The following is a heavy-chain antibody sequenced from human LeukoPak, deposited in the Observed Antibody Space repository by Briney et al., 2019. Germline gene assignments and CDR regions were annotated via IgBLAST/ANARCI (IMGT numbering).Heavy chain of an antibody. J-gene: IGHJ4*02. CDR1: GVSISSYY. CDR3: ARHYYDSSGYFDY. V-gene: IGHV4-59*08. Sequence: PSETLSLTCTVSGVSISSYYWSWIRQPPGKGLEWIGYIYYSGSTNYNPSLKSRVTISVDTSKNQFSLKLSSVTAADTAVYYCARHYYDSSGYFDYWGQGTLVTVSS. CDR2: IYYSGST. D-gene: IGHD3-22*01.